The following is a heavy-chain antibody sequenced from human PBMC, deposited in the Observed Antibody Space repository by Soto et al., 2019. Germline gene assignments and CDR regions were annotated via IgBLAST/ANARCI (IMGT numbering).Heavy chain of an antibody. CDR1: GGSFSGYY. Sequence: TSETLSLTCAVYGGSFSGYYWSWIRQPPGKGLEWIGEINHSGSTNYNPSLKSRVTISVDTSKNQFSLKLSSVTAADTAVYYCASMNKGYCTNGVCYHYYYGMDVWGQGTTVTVSS. D-gene: IGHD2-8*01. CDR2: INHSGST. CDR3: ASMNKGYCTNGVCYHYYYGMDV. J-gene: IGHJ6*02. V-gene: IGHV4-34*01.